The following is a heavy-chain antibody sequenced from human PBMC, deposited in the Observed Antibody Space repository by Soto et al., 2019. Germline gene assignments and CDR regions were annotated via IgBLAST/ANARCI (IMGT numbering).Heavy chain of an antibody. V-gene: IGHV3-33*01. CDR3: ARAYSGYDADAFDI. CDR1: GFTFSSYG. Sequence: QVQLVESGGGVVQPGRSLRLSCAASGFTFSSYGMHWVRQAPGKGLEWVAGIWYDGSNKYYADSVKGRFTISRDNSKNTLYLQMNSLRAEDTAVYYCARAYSGYDADAFDIWGQGTMVTVSS. D-gene: IGHD5-12*01. CDR2: IWYDGSNK. J-gene: IGHJ3*02.